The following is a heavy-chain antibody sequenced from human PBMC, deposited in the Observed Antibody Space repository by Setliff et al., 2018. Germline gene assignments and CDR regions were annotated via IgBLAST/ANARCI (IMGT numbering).Heavy chain of an antibody. CDR3: ARAEYYYGSGSFHPYYMDV. CDR1: GGSISSSGYY. Sequence: SETLSLTCTVSGGSISSSGYYWGWIRQPPGKGLEWIGSIYYSGSTYYNPSLKSRVTISVDTSKNQFSLKLSSVTAADTAVYYCARAEYYYGSGSFHPYYMDVWGQGTTVTVSS. J-gene: IGHJ6*03. D-gene: IGHD3-10*01. V-gene: IGHV4-39*07. CDR2: IYYSGST.